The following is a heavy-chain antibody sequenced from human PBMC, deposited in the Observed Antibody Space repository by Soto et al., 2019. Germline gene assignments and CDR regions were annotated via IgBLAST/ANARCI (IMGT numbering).Heavy chain of an antibody. J-gene: IGHJ5*02. CDR3: ARDRAYCGGDCYWWFDP. CDR2: IIPIFGTA. Sequence: VASVKVSCKASGGTFSSYAISWVRQAPGQGLEWMGGIIPIFGTANYAQKFQGRVTITADESTSTAYMELSSLRSEDTAVYYCARDRAYCGGDCYWWFDPWGQGTLVTVSS. D-gene: IGHD2-21*02. V-gene: IGHV1-69*13. CDR1: GGTFSSYA.